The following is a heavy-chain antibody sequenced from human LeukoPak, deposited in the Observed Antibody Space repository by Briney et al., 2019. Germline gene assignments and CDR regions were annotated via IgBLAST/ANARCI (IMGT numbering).Heavy chain of an antibody. J-gene: IGHJ5*02. Sequence: GESLRLSCAASGFTLSSYWMHWVRHAPGKGLVWVSRINSDGSTTNYADSVKGRFTISRDNAKNTLYLQMDSLRAEDTAVYYCARGPGYSSSWYGTDLWGRGALVTVSS. D-gene: IGHD6-13*01. CDR3: ARGPGYSSSWYGTDL. V-gene: IGHV3-74*01. CDR2: INSDGSTT. CDR1: GFTLSSYW.